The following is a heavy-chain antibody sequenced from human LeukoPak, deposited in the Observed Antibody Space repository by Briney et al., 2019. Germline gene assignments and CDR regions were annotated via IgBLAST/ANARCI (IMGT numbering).Heavy chain of an antibody. CDR1: GGSFSGHS. J-gene: IGHJ4*02. CDR2: VIHGGST. Sequence: SETLSLTCAVYGGSFSGHSWSWIRQPPGKGLEWIGEVIHGGSTNYNPSLKSRVTISVDTSKNQFSLKLRSVTAADTAVYYCARQWPTAFDYWGQGTLVTVSS. V-gene: IGHV4-34*12. D-gene: IGHD6-19*01. CDR3: ARQWPTAFDY.